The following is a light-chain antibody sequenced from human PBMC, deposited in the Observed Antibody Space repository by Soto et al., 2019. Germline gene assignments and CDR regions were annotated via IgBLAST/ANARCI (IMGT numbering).Light chain of an antibody. V-gene: IGKV3D-15*01. Sequence: EIALTQSPATLSLSPGERATLSCRASPSVPNYVAWYQQKPGQAPRLLIYGAFNRATGIPARFSGSGSGTEFTLTINSLQSEDFAVYYCQQYNYWPPLTFGGGTKVDIK. CDR1: PSVPNY. J-gene: IGKJ4*01. CDR3: QQYNYWPPLT. CDR2: GAF.